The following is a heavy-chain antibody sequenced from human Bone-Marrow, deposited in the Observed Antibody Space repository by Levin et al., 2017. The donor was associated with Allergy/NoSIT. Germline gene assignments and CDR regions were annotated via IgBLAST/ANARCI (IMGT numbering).Heavy chain of an antibody. V-gene: IGHV3-53*01. CDR3: SRGWIGELLSH. J-gene: IGHJ4*02. CDR1: GFTVSSNY. D-gene: IGHD3-10*01. Sequence: PSETLSLTCAASGFTVSSNYMSWVRQAPGKGPEWVSVIYSGGSTYYADSVKGRFTISRDNSKNTTYLQMNSLRPDDTAVYCCSRGWIGELLSHWGQRTLVTFSS. CDR2: IYSGGST.